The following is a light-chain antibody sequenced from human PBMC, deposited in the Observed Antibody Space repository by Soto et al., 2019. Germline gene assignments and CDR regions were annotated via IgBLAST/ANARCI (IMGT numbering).Light chain of an antibody. CDR1: QSISSSY. J-gene: IGKJ1*01. V-gene: IGKV3-20*01. CDR2: GAS. CDR3: QQFGSSLPWT. Sequence: EIVLTQSPGTLSLSPGERATLSCRASQSISSSYLAWYQQKPGQAPRPLIHGASSRATGIPDRFSGSGSGTDFTLTISRLEPEDFAVYYCQQFGSSLPWTFGQGTKVEIK.